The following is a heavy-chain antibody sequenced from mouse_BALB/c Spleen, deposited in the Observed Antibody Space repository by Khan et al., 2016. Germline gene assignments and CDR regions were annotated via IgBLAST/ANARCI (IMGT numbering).Heavy chain of an antibody. V-gene: IGHV6-6*02. CDR1: GFTFSNYW. CDR3: TTGFAY. CDR2: IRLKSNNFAT. J-gene: IGHJ3*01. Sequence: EVQLQESGGGLVQPGGSMKLSCVASGFTFSNYWMNWVRQSPEKGLEWVAEIRLKSNNFATQYEESVKGRFNIPRDDSQSSVYLQMNNLRSEDTGIYYFTTGFAYWGQGTLVTVSA.